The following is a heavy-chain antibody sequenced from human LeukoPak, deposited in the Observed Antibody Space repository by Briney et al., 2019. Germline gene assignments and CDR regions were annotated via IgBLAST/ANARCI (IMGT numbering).Heavy chain of an antibody. CDR3: ARGEAHEDK. J-gene: IGHJ4*02. Sequence: ASVKASCMASGYTFTDYYIDWVRQAPGQGLEWLGWINPHTGDTYHAQKFQGRVTMTSDASVNTAYMQLSRLKSDDPAIYYCARGEAHEDKWGQGTLVTVSS. CDR1: GYTFTDYY. CDR2: INPHTGDT. V-gene: IGHV1-2*02.